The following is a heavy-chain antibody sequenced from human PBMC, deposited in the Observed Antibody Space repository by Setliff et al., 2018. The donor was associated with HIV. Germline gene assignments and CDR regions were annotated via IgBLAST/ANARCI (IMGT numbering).Heavy chain of an antibody. CDR1: GYTLSKFG. V-gene: IGHV1-18*01. CDR3: ARDLVDHGSGSYQDVPFDH. J-gene: IGHJ4*02. CDR2: ISGYNGET. D-gene: IGHD3-10*01. Sequence: GAPVKASSKTPGYTLSKFGISWVRQAPGQVLEGMGWISGYNGETKYAQKFKCRLTVTTDTSTSMAYMELRSLSSDDTAIYYFARDLVDHGSGSYQDVPFDHWGQGTLVAVSS.